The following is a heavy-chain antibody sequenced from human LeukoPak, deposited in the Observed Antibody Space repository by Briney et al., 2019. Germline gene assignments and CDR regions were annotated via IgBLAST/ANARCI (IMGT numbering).Heavy chain of an antibody. D-gene: IGHD6-19*01. J-gene: IGHJ4*02. CDR2: ISYDGSNK. V-gene: IGHV3-30-3*01. CDR1: GFTFSSYA. CDR3: AKVSIAVAGYFDY. Sequence: GGSLRLSCAASGFTFSSYAMHWVRQAPGKGLEWVAVISYDGSNKYYADSVKGRFTISRDNSKNTLYLQMNSLRAEDTAVYYCAKVSIAVAGYFDYWGQGTLVTVSS.